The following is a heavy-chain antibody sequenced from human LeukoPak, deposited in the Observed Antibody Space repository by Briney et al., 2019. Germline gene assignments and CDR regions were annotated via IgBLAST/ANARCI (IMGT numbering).Heavy chain of an antibody. Sequence: PSETLSLTCSVSDVSIRSYYWSRIRQPPGKGLEWIGYIYYSGSTNYNPSLKSRVTISVDTSKNQFSLKLSSVTAADTAVYYCAREADRSGWYAGGMDVWGKGTTVTVSS. J-gene: IGHJ6*03. CDR2: IYYSGST. D-gene: IGHD6-19*01. CDR3: AREADRSGWYAGGMDV. CDR1: DVSIRSYY. V-gene: IGHV4-59*01.